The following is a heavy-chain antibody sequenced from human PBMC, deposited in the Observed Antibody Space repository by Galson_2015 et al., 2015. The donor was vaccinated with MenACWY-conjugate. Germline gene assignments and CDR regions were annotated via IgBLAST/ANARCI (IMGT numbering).Heavy chain of an antibody. V-gene: IGHV3-9*01. CDR1: GFTFDDYA. J-gene: IGHJ6*02. D-gene: IGHD1-26*01. CDR2: ISWDSGSI. CDR3: AKDMASIVGATTSDDYYYYGMDV. Sequence: ALRLSGAASGFTFDDYAMHWVRQAPGKGLEWVSGISWDSGSIGYADAVKGRFTISRDNAKNSLYLQMNSLRAEDTALYYCAKDMASIVGATTSDDYYYYGMDVWGQGTTVPVSS.